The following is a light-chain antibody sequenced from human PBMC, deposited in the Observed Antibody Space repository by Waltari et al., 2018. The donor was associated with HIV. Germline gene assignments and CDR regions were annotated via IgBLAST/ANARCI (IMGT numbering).Light chain of an antibody. CDR1: SGHSSYD. CDR3: QTWGSGIVI. V-gene: IGLV4-69*01. CDR2: LHSDGSH. J-gene: IGLJ2*01. Sequence: QVVLTQAPSASASLGTSVNFTCTLSSGHSSYDIAWHQQPPWKGPRYLMKLHSDGSHNRGDGIPDRFSGSSSGTERHLIISSLHSDDEADYYCQTWGSGIVIFGGGTKLTVL.